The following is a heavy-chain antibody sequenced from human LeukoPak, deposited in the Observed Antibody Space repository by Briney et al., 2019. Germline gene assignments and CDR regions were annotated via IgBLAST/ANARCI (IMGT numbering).Heavy chain of an antibody. V-gene: IGHV4-59*01. CDR3: ARGGGSPEF. CDR2: IYYSGST. Sequence: SETLSLTCTVSGGSISSYYWSWIRQPPGKGLEWIGYIYYSGSTKYNPSLESRVTISVDTSKSQFSLKLSSVTIADTAVYYCARGGGSPEFWGQGTQVTVSS. CDR1: GGSISSYY. D-gene: IGHD1-26*01. J-gene: IGHJ4*02.